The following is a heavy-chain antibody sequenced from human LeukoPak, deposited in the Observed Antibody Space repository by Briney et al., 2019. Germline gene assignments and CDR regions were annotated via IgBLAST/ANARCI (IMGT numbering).Heavy chain of an antibody. Sequence: PGGSLRLSCAASGFTFDDYAMHWVRQALGKGLEWVSGISWNSGSIGYADSVKGRFTIPRDNAKNSLYLQMNSLRAEDTALYYCAKDMGDYGDPEGLFDYWGQGTLVTVSS. CDR2: ISWNSGSI. CDR1: GFTFDDYA. CDR3: AKDMGDYGDPEGLFDY. V-gene: IGHV3-9*01. J-gene: IGHJ4*02. D-gene: IGHD4-17*01.